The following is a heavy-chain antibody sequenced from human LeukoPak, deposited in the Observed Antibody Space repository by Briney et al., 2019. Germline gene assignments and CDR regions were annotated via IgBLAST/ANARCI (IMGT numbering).Heavy chain of an antibody. CDR1: GGSISSGGYS. J-gene: IGHJ4*02. CDR3: ARDEGGELSYFDY. V-gene: IGHV4-30-2*01. Sequence: SETLSLTCAVSGGSISSGGYSWSWIRQPPGKGLEWIGYIYHSGSTNYNPSLKSRVTISVDTSKNQFSLKLSSVTAADTAVYYCARDEGGELSYFDYWGQGTLVTVSS. D-gene: IGHD3-16*02. CDR2: IYHSGST.